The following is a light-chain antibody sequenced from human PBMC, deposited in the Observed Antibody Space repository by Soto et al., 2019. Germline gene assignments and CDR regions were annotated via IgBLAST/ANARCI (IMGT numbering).Light chain of an antibody. CDR1: QTISSW. V-gene: IGKV1-39*01. Sequence: LSGSVGDSVTITCRASQTISSWLAWYQQKPGKAPKLLIFAASSLQSGVPSRFSGSRSGPDFTLTISSLQPEDFATYYYQQSYSSPPTFGQGTKVDIK. J-gene: IGKJ1*01. CDR3: QQSYSSPPT. CDR2: AAS.